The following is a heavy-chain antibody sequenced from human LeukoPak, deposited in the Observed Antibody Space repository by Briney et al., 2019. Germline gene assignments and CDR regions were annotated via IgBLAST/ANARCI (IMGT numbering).Heavy chain of an antibody. CDR3: ARGPKSPYSSGWYGDY. CDR1: GFTFSSYS. V-gene: IGHV3-48*04. D-gene: IGHD6-19*01. Sequence: PGGSLRLSCAASGFTFSSYSMNWVRQAPGRGLEWVSYISSSSSTIYYADSVKGRFTISRDNAKNSLYLQMNSLRAEDTAVYYCARGPKSPYSSGWYGDYWGQGTLVTVSS. J-gene: IGHJ4*02. CDR2: ISSSSSTI.